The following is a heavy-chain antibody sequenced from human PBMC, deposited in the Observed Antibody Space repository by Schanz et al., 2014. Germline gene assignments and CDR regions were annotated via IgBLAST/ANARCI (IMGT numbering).Heavy chain of an antibody. CDR3: ARDGHSSNWRSYFFYGLDV. Sequence: QVQLVQSGSELKKPGASVKVSCKASGYTFTSFAMNWVRQAPGQGLEWMGRINPNSGGTNYAQKFQGRVTMTWDTSPSPAYMELRRLRSDDTAIYYCARDGHSSNWRSYFFYGLDVWGQGTTVTVSS. J-gene: IGHJ6*02. CDR1: GYTFTSFA. V-gene: IGHV1-2*06. D-gene: IGHD6-13*01. CDR2: INPNSGGT.